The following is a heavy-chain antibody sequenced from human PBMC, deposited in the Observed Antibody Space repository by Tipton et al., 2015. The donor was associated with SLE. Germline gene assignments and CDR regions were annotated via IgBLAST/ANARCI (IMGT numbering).Heavy chain of an antibody. J-gene: IGHJ4*02. V-gene: IGHV4-31*03. CDR3: AREGLVVPNYFDY. CDR1: GGSIGSGGYY. D-gene: IGHD2-8*02. CDR2: IYYSGST. Sequence: TLSPTCTVSGGSIGSGGYYWSWIRQHPGKGLEWIGYIYYSGSTYYNPSLKSRVTISVDTSKNQFSLKLSSVTAADTAVYYCAREGLVVPNYFDYWGQGTLVTVSS.